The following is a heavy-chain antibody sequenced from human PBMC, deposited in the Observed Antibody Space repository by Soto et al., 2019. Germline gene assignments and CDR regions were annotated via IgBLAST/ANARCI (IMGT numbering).Heavy chain of an antibody. D-gene: IGHD6-19*01. V-gene: IGHV3-21*04. Sequence: GGSLRLSCAASGFTFSSYSMNWVRQAPGKGLEWVSSISSSSSYIYYADAVKGRFTISRDNSKNTLYLQMNSLRFDDTAVYYWGKERRGRGWFVCNYWGQGIVVTVSS. CDR1: GFTFSSYS. J-gene: IGHJ4*02. CDR2: ISSSSSYI. CDR3: GKERRGRGWFVCNY.